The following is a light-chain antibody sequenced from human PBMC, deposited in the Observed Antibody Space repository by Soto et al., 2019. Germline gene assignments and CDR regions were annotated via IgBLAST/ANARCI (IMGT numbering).Light chain of an antibody. CDR2: DAS. Sequence: ESVLTQSPATLSLSPGQRDTLSCRASPSVSNSLAWYQHKPGQAPRLLIYDASNRATGVPTRFSGSGSGTDFTLTISSLEPEDFAVYYCQQRNQWPPVTFGGGTRVEIK. CDR3: QQRNQWPPVT. CDR1: PSVSNS. J-gene: IGKJ4*01. V-gene: IGKV3-11*01.